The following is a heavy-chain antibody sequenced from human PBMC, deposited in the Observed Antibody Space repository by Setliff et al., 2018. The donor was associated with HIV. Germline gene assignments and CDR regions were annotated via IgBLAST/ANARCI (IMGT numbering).Heavy chain of an antibody. CDR2: INHSGST. D-gene: IGHD3-16*01. V-gene: IGHV4-34*01. CDR3: ASLYADDY. CDR1: GFTFSSYS. J-gene: IGHJ4*02. Sequence: PWGALRLSCAASGFTFSSYSMNCIRQPPGKGLEWIGEINHSGSTNCNTSLKSRVTISVDTSKNQFSLKLSSVTAADTAVYYCASLYADDYWGQGTLVTVSS.